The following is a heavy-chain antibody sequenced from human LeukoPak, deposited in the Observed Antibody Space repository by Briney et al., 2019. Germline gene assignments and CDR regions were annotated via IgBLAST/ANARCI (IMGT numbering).Heavy chain of an antibody. CDR1: GFTFSSYG. J-gene: IGHJ4*02. D-gene: IGHD6-19*01. Sequence: GGSLRLSCAASGFTFSSYGMHWVRQAPGKGLEWVAVIWYDGSSKYYADSVKGRFTISRDNSKNTLYLQMNSLRAEDTAVYYCARDPIIAVAGLDYWGQGTLVTVSS. CDR2: IWYDGSSK. CDR3: ARDPIIAVAGLDY. V-gene: IGHV3-33*01.